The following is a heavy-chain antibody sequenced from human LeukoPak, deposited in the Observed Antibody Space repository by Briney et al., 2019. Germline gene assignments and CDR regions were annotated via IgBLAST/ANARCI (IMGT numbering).Heavy chain of an antibody. CDR3: AKDYSGYDEGDAFDI. J-gene: IGHJ3*02. CDR1: GFTFSSYG. D-gene: IGHD5-12*01. CDR2: ISYDGSNK. Sequence: PGGSLRLSCAASGFTFSSYGMHWVRQAPGKGLEWVAVISYDGSNKYYADSVKGRFTISRDNSKNTLYLQMNSLRAEDTAVYYCAKDYSGYDEGDAFDIWGQGTMVTVSP. V-gene: IGHV3-30*18.